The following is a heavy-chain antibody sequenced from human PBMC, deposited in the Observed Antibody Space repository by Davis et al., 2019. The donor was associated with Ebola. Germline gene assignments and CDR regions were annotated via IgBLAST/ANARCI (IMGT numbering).Heavy chain of an antibody. J-gene: IGHJ6*02. D-gene: IGHD3-16*01. CDR3: ARDGPLFALGDYYYGRDV. Sequence: PGGSLRLSCAASGFTFSRYPMHWVRQAPGKGLEWVALISYDGRNKYYADSVKGRFTISRDNSKNTLYLQMNSLRAEDTAVYYCARDGPLFALGDYYYGRDVWGQGTTVTVSS. V-gene: IGHV3-30-3*01. CDR2: ISYDGRNK. CDR1: GFTFSRYP.